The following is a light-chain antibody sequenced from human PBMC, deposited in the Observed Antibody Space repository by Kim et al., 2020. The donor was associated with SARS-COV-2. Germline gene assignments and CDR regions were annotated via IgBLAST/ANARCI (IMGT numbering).Light chain of an antibody. J-gene: IGKJ4*01. CDR1: QSVSSSY. CDR2: GAS. CDR3: QQYGNSPVA. V-gene: IGKV3-20*01. Sequence: EIVLTQSPGTLSLSPGERATLSCRASQSVSSSYLAWYQQKPGQAPRLLIYGASSRATGISDRFSGSGSGTDFTLTISRLEPEDFAMYYCQQYGNSPVAFGGGTKVDIK.